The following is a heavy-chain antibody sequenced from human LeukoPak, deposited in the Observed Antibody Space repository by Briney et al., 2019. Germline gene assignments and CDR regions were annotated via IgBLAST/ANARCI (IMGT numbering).Heavy chain of an antibody. CDR1: GFTFSSYS. J-gene: IGHJ3*02. D-gene: IGHD5-18*01. V-gene: IGHV3-21*01. CDR3: ASLGYSYGFYDAFDI. Sequence: GGSLRLSCAASGFTFSSYSMNWVRQAPGKGLEWVSSISSSSSYIYYADSVKGRFTISRDNAKNSLYLQMNSLRAEDTAVYYCASLGYSYGFYDAFDIWGQGTMVTVSS. CDR2: ISSSSSYI.